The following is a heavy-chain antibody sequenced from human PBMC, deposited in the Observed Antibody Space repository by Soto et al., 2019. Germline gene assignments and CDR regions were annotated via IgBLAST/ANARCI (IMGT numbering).Heavy chain of an antibody. V-gene: IGHV3-23*01. D-gene: IGHD2-21*01. J-gene: IGHJ6*02. CDR1: GFTFSSYA. Sequence: GSLRLSCAASGFTFSSYAMSWVRQAPGKGLEWVSAISGSGGSTYYADSVKGRFTISRDNSKSTLYLQMNSLRAEDTAVYYCAKCGYYYYGMGVWGQGTTVTVSS. CDR3: AKCGYYYYGMGV. CDR2: ISGSGGST.